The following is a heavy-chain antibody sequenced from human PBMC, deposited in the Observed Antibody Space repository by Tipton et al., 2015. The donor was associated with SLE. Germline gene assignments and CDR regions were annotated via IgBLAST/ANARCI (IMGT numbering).Heavy chain of an antibody. CDR3: ARGSGDGSGSYDSWFDP. D-gene: IGHD3-10*01. CDR1: GGSISSYY. Sequence: TLSLTCTVSGGSISSYYWSWIRQPPGTGLEWIGYIYTSGGTNYNPSLKSRVTISVDTSKNQFSLKLSSVTAADTAVYYCARGSGDGSGSYDSWFDPWGQGTLVTVSS. CDR2: IYTSGGT. V-gene: IGHV4-4*08. J-gene: IGHJ5*02.